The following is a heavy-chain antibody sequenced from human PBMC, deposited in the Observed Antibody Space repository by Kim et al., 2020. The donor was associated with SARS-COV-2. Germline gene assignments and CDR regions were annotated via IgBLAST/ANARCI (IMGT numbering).Heavy chain of an antibody. CDR2: IYYSGST. D-gene: IGHD5-12*01. V-gene: IGHV4-39*01. CDR3: ARPLDLWMFDY. CDR1: GGSISSSSYY. J-gene: IGHJ4*02. Sequence: SETLSLTCTVSGGSISSSSYYWGWIRQPPGKGLEWIGSIYYSGSTYYNPSLKSRVTISVDTSKNQFSLKLSSVTAADTAVYYCARPLDLWMFDYWGQGTLVTVSS.